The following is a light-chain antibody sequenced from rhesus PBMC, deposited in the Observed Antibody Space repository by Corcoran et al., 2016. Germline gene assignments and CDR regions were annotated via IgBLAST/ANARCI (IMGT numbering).Light chain of an antibody. CDR1: QSVGSY. CDR3: QQYNDLLS. J-gene: IGKJ2*01. V-gene: IGKV3-40*01. CDR2: SAY. Sequence: EIVMTQSPATLSLSPGETATLSCRASQSVGSYLAWYQQKPGQGPKLLVHSAYFRATGIPDRFSGSGSRTDFTLTMSSLEPEDVGVYHCQQYNDLLSFGQGTKVEIK.